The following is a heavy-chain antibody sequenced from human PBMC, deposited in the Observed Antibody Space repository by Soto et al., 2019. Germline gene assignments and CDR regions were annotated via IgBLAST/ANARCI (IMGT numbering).Heavy chain of an antibody. J-gene: IGHJ5*02. V-gene: IGHV1-69*01. D-gene: IGHD6-19*01. CDR3: AGGIAVAGSIGYWFDP. Sequence: QVQLVQSGAEVKKPGSSVKVSCKASGGTFSSYAISWVRQAPGQGLEWMGGIIPIFGTANYAQKFKGRVTITANESTSTAYMELSSLRSEDTAVYYCAGGIAVAGSIGYWFDPWGQGTLVTVSA. CDR1: GGTFSSYA. CDR2: IIPIFGTA.